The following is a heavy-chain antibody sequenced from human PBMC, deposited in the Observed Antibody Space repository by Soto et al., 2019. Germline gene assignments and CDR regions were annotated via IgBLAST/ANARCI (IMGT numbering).Heavy chain of an antibody. CDR2: ISYDGSNN. J-gene: IGHJ3*01. V-gene: IGHV3-30-3*01. D-gene: IGHD6-19*01. CDR1: GFTFTNYA. CDR3: ARDQVAVTGDAFDF. Sequence: PSETLRLSCAASGFTFTNYAMHWVRQAPGKGLEWVAVISYDGSNNYYADSVKGRFTISRGNSNNTLYLQMNSLRAEDTAVYYCARDQVAVTGDAFDFWGQGTVVTVS.